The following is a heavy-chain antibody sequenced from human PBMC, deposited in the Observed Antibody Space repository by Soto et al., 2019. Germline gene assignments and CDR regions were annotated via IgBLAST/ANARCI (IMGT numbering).Heavy chain of an antibody. CDR2: FYHSGST. J-gene: IGHJ3*02. D-gene: IGHD1-1*01. Sequence: SETLSLTCAVSGGSLRSATYYWSWIRQHPGKGLEWIGYFYHSGSTYYKPSLRSRVTISLDTSKNQFSLNLRSVTDADTAIYYCAREETGNDAWDIWGQGTLVT. CDR3: AREETGNDAWDI. CDR1: GGSLRSATYY. V-gene: IGHV4-31*11.